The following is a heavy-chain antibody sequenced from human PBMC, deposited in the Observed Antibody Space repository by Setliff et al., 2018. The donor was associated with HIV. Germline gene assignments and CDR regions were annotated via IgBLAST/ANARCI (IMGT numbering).Heavy chain of an antibody. CDR2: VSASDGRT. Sequence: PGGSLRLSCAASGFTFSSYAMSWVRQAPGKGLEWVSAVSASDGRTYYADSVKGRFTVSRDDAKNSMYLQMDSLRVDDSAIYYCARAPRYGDVDYWGQGTLVTVSS. CDR1: GFTFSSYA. V-gene: IGHV3-23*01. CDR3: ARAPRYGDVDY. D-gene: IGHD4-17*01. J-gene: IGHJ4*02.